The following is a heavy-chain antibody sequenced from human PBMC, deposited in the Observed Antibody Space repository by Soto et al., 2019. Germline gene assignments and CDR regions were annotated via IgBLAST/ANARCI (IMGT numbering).Heavy chain of an antibody. CDR2: TTGTGPSI. CDR1: AFTFSNYA. V-gene: IGHV3-23*01. J-gene: IGHJ4*02. CDR3: PHAPRGHSLRAXFAY. Sequence: PGGSLRLSCAASAFTFSNYAMNWVRQAPGLGFEWVSSTTGTGPSIYYAVSVTGRFLVSRDNSKTALFLQLHRLRADDTPVFSFPHAPRGHSLRAXFAYSGQAILVTVSS. D-gene: IGHD3-10*01.